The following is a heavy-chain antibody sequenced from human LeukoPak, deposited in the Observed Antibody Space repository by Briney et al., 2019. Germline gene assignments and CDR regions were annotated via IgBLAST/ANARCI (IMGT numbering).Heavy chain of an antibody. V-gene: IGHV3-53*01. CDR2: IYTSGST. CDR1: GFSVSSNY. Sequence: QPGGSLRLSCAASGFSVSSNYMSWVRQAPGKGLEWVSVIYTSGSTYYADSVKGRFTISRDNSKNTLYLQMNSLRAEDTAVYYCASPSEYSDYGWPLFDYWGQGTLVTVSS. CDR3: ASPSEYSDYGWPLFDY. D-gene: IGHD5-12*01. J-gene: IGHJ4*02.